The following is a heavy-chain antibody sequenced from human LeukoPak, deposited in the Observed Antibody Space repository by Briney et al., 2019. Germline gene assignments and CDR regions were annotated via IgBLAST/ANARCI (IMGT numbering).Heavy chain of an antibody. CDR1: GYTFTSYD. V-gene: IGHV1-18*01. CDR3: ARWAYYDSSGYHQGAFDI. Sequence: VASVKVSCKASGYTFTSYDINWVRQATGQGLEWMGWISAYNGNTNYAQKLQGRVTMTTDTSTSTAYMELRSLRSDDTAVYYCARWAYYDSSGYHQGAFDIWGQGAMVTVSS. J-gene: IGHJ3*02. D-gene: IGHD3-22*01. CDR2: ISAYNGNT.